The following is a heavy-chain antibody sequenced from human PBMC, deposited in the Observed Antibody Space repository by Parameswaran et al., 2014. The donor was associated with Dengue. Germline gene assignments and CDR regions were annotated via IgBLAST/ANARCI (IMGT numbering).Heavy chain of an antibody. CDR3: AKATGGKGKYYFDY. J-gene: IGHJ4*02. D-gene: IGHD4-23*01. Sequence: RWIRQPPGKGLEWVSAISGSGGSTYYADSVKGRFTISRDNSKNTLYLQMNSLRAEDTAVYYCAKATGGKGKYYFDYWGQGTLVTVSS. CDR2: ISGSGGST. V-gene: IGHV3-23*01.